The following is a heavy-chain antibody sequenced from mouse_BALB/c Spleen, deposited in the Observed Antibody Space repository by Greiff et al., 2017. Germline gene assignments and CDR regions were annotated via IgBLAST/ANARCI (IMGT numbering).Heavy chain of an antibody. J-gene: IGHJ4*01. CDR1: GFTFSSFG. Sequence: DVMLVESGGGLVQPGGSRKLSCAASGFTFSSFGMHWVRQAPEKGLEWVAYISSGSSTIYYADTVKGRFTISRDNPKNTLFLQMTSLRSEDTAMYYCARGDYGSRGAMDYWGQGTSVTVSS. V-gene: IGHV5-17*02. CDR2: ISSGSSTI. D-gene: IGHD1-1*01. CDR3: ARGDYGSRGAMDY.